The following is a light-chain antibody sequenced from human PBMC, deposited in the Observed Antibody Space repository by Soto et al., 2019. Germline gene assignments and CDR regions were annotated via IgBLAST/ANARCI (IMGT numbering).Light chain of an antibody. J-gene: IGKJ5*01. CDR1: QSVSSY. V-gene: IGKV3-11*01. Sequence: EILLTQSPATLSLSPGERATLSCRASQSVSSYLAWYQQKPGQAPSLLIYDASNRATGIPARFSGSGSETDFTLTISSLEPEDFAAYYCQQRSNWPPITFGQGTRLEI. CDR2: DAS. CDR3: QQRSNWPPIT.